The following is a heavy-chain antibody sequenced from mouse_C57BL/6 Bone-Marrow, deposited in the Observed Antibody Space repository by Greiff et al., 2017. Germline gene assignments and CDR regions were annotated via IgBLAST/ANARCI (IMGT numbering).Heavy chain of an antibody. D-gene: IGHD1-1*01. CDR2: IWWDDDK. CDR1: GFSLSTFGMG. J-gene: IGHJ4*01. Sequence: QVTLKACGPGILQPSQTLSLTCSFSGFSLSTFGMGVGWIRQPSGKGLEWLAHIWWDDDKYYNPALKSRLTISKDTSKNQVFLKIANVDTADTATYYCARIKGYYGSSAWYYAMDYWGQGTSVTVSS. V-gene: IGHV8-8*01. CDR3: ARIKGYYGSSAWYYAMDY.